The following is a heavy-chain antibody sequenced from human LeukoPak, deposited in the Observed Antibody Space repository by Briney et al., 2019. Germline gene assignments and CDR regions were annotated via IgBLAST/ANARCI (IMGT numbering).Heavy chain of an antibody. D-gene: IGHD3-9*01. Sequence: PGGSLRLSCAASGFTFSSYWMHWVRQAPGKGLVWVSRINSDGSSTSYADSVKGRFTISRDNAKNTLYLQMNSLRAEDTATYYCAKGTTYYDILTGYGYPYYFDYWGQGTLVTVSS. V-gene: IGHV3-74*01. CDR3: AKGTTYYDILTGYGYPYYFDY. CDR2: INSDGSST. J-gene: IGHJ4*02. CDR1: GFTFSSYW.